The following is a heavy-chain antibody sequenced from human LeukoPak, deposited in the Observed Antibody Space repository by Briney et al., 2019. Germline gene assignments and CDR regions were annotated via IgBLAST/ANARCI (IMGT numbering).Heavy chain of an antibody. CDR1: GYSTSSDYY. Sequence: SETLSLTCTVSGYSTSSDYYWGWIRQPPGKGLEWIGSIHHSGRTYYNPSLKSRVTISVDTSKNQFSLKLSSVTAADTAVYYCARDHLANLASRLFDPWGQGTLVTVSS. D-gene: IGHD3-3*01. V-gene: IGHV4-38-2*02. J-gene: IGHJ5*02. CDR3: ARDHLANLASRLFDP. CDR2: IHHSGRT.